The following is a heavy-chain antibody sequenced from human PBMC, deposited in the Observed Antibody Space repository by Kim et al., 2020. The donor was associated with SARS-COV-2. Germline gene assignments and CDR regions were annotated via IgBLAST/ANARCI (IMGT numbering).Heavy chain of an antibody. CDR1: GGSISSSSYY. D-gene: IGHD5-12*01. Sequence: SETLSLTCTVSGGSISSSSYYWGWIRQPPGKGLEWIGSIYYSGSTYYNPSLKSRVTISVDTSKNQFSLKLSSVTAADTAVYYCASGLGVAKDYWGQGTLVTVSS. V-gene: IGHV4-39*01. CDR2: IYYSGST. J-gene: IGHJ4*02. CDR3: ASGLGVAKDY.